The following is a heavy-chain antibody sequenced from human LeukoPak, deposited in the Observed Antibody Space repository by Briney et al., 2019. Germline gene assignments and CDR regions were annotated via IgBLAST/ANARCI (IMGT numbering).Heavy chain of an antibody. CDR3: ARDRDFSGWCHPVDY. CDR1: GFTFSTYG. CDR2: IWYDGSNK. D-gene: IGHD6-19*01. V-gene: IGHV3-33*01. Sequence: GGSLRLSCAASGFTFSTYGMHWVRQAPGKGLEWVAVIWYDGSNKYYADSVKGRFTISRDNSKNTLYLQMNSLRAEDTAVYFCARDRDFSGWCHPVDYWGQGTLVTVSS. J-gene: IGHJ4*02.